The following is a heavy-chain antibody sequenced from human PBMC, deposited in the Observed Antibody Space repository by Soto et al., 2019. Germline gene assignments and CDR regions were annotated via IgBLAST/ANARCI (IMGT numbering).Heavy chain of an antibody. Sequence: QVQLVQSGAEVKKPGASVKVSCRAFGYTFPSYYMHWVRQAPGQGLEWLGIINPSGGSTSYAQKFQGRVTMTRDTSTSTVYMELSSLRSEDTAVYYCARGLGSNPYYYYGMDVWGQGTTVTVSS. J-gene: IGHJ6*02. CDR1: GYTFPSYY. V-gene: IGHV1-46*01. CDR2: INPSGGST. CDR3: ARGLGSNPYYYYGMDV. D-gene: IGHD2-2*01.